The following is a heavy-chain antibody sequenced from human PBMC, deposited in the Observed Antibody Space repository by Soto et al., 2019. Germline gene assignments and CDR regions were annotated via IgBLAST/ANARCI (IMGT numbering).Heavy chain of an antibody. CDR3: ARGLYCYDSSGYSDAFDI. V-gene: IGHV1-69*13. J-gene: IGHJ3*02. Sequence: SVKVSCKAFGGTVSSYGVSWVREAPGQGLEWVGRIIPVFGTTHCVQKFQGRVTVTADESTSTAHMELSSLRSEDTAVYHCARGLYCYDSSGYSDAFDIWGQGTMVTVSS. CDR2: IIPVFGTT. CDR1: GGTVSSYG. D-gene: IGHD3-22*01.